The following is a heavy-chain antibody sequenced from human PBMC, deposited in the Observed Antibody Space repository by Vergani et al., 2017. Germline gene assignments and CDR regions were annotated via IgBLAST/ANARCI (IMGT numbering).Heavy chain of an antibody. CDR3: ARVTFFDFWTGYLVDSVNSYIDV. D-gene: IGHD3/OR15-3a*01. CDR2: INPNSGAT. J-gene: IGHJ6*03. Sequence: QVQLVQSGAEVKKPGASVRVSCEASGYTFTEYYLHWVRQTPGQRLEWMGRINPNSGATNYAQRFQGRISMTRDTSISTAYMELSSLRSDDTAVYFCARVTFFDFWTGYLVDSVNSYIDVWCKGTTVTVSS. CDR1: GYTFTEYY. V-gene: IGHV1-2*02.